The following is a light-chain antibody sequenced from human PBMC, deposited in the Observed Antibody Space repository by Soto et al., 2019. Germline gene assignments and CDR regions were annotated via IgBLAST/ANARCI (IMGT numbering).Light chain of an antibody. Sequence: QSVLIQPASVSGSPGQSITISCTGTSRDVGGSNYVSWYQHHPHRAPKLLIYEVNYRPSGVSSRFSGSKSGNTASLTISGLQAEDEADYYCSSYTSSNTLEVFGVGTKSPS. CDR3: SSYTSSNTLEV. V-gene: IGLV2-14*01. CDR2: EVN. CDR1: SRDVGGSNY. J-gene: IGLJ1*01.